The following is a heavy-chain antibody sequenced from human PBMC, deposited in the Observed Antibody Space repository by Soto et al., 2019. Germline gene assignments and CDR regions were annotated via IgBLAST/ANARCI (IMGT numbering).Heavy chain of an antibody. CDR2: IIPIFGTA. Sequence: SVKVSCKASGGTFSSYAISWVRQAPGQGLEWTGGIIPIFGTANYAQKFQGRVTITADKSTSTAYMELSSLRSEDTAVYYCAXVYTAMVLHYYYYGMDVWGQGTTVTVSS. D-gene: IGHD5-18*01. CDR3: AXVYTAMVLHYYYYGMDV. V-gene: IGHV1-69*06. J-gene: IGHJ6*02. CDR1: GGTFSSYA.